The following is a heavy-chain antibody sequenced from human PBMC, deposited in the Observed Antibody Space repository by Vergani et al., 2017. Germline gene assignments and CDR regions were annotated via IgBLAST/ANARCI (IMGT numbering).Heavy chain of an antibody. CDR1: GGSISSSSYY. V-gene: IGHV4-39*02. CDR3: ARDQRSYYDSSGYFGGYYYYGMDV. Sequence: QLQLQESGPGLVKPSETLSLTCTVSGGSISSSSYYWGWIRQPPGKGLEWIGSIYYSGSTYYNPSLKSRVTISVDTSKNQFSLKLSSVTAADTAVYYCARDQRSYYDSSGYFGGYYYYGMDVWGQGTTVTVSS. D-gene: IGHD3-22*01. J-gene: IGHJ6*02. CDR2: IYYSGST.